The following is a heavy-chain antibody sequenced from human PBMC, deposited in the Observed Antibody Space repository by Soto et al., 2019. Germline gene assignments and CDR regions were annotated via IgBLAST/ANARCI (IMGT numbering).Heavy chain of an antibody. V-gene: IGHV3-23*01. CDR3: ANEGVAAAGTRGGTFGP. CDR2: ISGSGGST. CDR1: GFTFSSYA. J-gene: IGHJ5*02. Sequence: PGGSLRLSCAASGFTFSSYAMSWVRQAPGKGLEWVSAISGSGGSTYYADSVKGRFTISRDNSKNTLYLQMNSLRAEDTAVYYCANEGVAAAGTRGGTFGPWGQVTLVRVSS. D-gene: IGHD6-13*01.